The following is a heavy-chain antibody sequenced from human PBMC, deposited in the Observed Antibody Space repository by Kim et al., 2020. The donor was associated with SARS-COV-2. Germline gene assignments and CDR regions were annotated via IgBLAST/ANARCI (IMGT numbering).Heavy chain of an antibody. V-gene: IGHV4-31*03. D-gene: IGHD6-13*01. CDR2: IYYSGST. Sequence: SETLSLTCTVSGGSISSGGYYWSWIRQHPGKGLEWIGYIYYSGSTYYNPSLKSRVTISVDTSKNQFSLKLSSVTAADTAVYYCASRSRALLGVYDYYYYYGMDVWGQGTTVTVSS. CDR3: ASRSRALLGVYDYYYYYGMDV. J-gene: IGHJ6*02. CDR1: GGSISSGGYY.